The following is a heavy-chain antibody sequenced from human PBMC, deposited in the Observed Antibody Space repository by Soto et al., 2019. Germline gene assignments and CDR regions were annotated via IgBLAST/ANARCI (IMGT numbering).Heavy chain of an antibody. Sequence: PGESLKISCKGSGYSFSTYWIGWVRQMPGKGLQWMGIIYPSDSDTRYSPSFQGQVTLSADKSISTAFLQWNTLKASDTAIYYCARLGWLHDRGMDVWGQATTVTVSS. V-gene: IGHV5-51*01. CDR1: GYSFSTYW. J-gene: IGHJ6*02. CDR3: ARLGWLHDRGMDV. CDR2: IYPSDSDT. D-gene: IGHD5-12*01.